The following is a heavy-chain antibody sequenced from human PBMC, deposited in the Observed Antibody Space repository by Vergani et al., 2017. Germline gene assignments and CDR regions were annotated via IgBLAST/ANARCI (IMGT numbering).Heavy chain of an antibody. V-gene: IGHV4-39*07. D-gene: IGHD5-18*01. Sequence: QLQLQESGPGLVKPSETLSLTCTVSGGSISSSSYYWGWIRQPPGKGLEWIGSIYYSGSTYYNPSLKSRVTISVDTSKNQFSLKLSSVTAADTAVYYCARLPGSYSYGYRFDYWGQGTLVTVSS. CDR2: IYYSGST. J-gene: IGHJ4*02. CDR3: ARLPGSYSYGYRFDY. CDR1: GGSISSSSYY.